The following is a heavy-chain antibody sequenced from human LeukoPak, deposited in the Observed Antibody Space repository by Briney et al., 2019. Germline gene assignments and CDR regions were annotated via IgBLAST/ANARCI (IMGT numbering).Heavy chain of an antibody. J-gene: IGHJ5*02. D-gene: IGHD2/OR15-2a*01. V-gene: IGHV3-21*06. CDR1: GFTFSSYN. Sequence: GGSLRLSCAASGFTFSSYNMIWVRQAPGKGLEWVSSISSSATYIHYTDSLKGRFTISRDNAKNSLYLQMNSLRAEDTAVYYCARAYLDSSFDPWGQGTLVTVSS. CDR3: ARAYLDSSFDP. CDR2: ISSSATYI.